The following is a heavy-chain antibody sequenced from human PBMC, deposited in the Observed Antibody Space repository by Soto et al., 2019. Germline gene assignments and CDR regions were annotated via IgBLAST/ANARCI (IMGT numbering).Heavy chain of an antibody. CDR1: GFTFSSYS. J-gene: IGHJ6*02. CDR3: ARDRGDYYYYGMDA. Sequence: PGGSLRLSCAASGFTFSSYSMNWVRQAPGKGLEWVSSISSSSSYIYYADSVKGRFTISRDNAKNSLYLQMNSLRAEDTAVYYCARDRGDYYYYGMDAWGQGTTVTVS. V-gene: IGHV3-21*01. CDR2: ISSSSSYI.